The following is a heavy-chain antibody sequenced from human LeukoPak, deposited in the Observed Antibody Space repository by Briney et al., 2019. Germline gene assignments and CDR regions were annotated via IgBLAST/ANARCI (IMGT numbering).Heavy chain of an antibody. J-gene: IGHJ4*02. CDR3: ARAFRRGSSWYPDY. D-gene: IGHD6-13*01. Sequence: AGGSLRRSCAASGFTFSSYEMNWVRQAPGKGLEWVSYISSSGSTIYYADSVKGRFTISRDNAKNSLYLQMNSLRAEDTAVYYCARAFRRGSSWYPDYWGQGTLVTVSS. CDR1: GFTFSSYE. V-gene: IGHV3-48*03. CDR2: ISSSGSTI.